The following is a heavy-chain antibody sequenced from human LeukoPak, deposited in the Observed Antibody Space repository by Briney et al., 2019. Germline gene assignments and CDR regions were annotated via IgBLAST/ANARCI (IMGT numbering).Heavy chain of an antibody. D-gene: IGHD2-2*01. V-gene: IGHV1-18*01. J-gene: IGHJ4*02. CDR1: GYTFTSYG. Sequence: ASVKVSCKASGYTFTSYGISWVRQAPGQGLEWMGWISAYNGNTNYAQKLQGRVTMTTDTSTSTAYMELRSLRSDDTAVYHCARGYCSSTSCSNFDYWGREPWSPSPQ. CDR3: ARGYCSSTSCSNFDY. CDR2: ISAYNGNT.